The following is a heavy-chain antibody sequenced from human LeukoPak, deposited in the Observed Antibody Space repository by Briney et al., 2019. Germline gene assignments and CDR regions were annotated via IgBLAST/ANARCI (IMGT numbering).Heavy chain of an antibody. CDR2: IYSGGST. CDR1: GFTVSSNY. D-gene: IGHD4-23*01. J-gene: IGHJ4*02. V-gene: IGHV3-66*01. Sequence: PGGSLRLSCAASGFTVSSNYMSWVRQAPGKGLEWVSVIYSGGSTYYADSVKGRFTISRDNSKNTLYLQMNSLRAEDTAVYYCASNVVVTPRYYFDYWGRGTLVTVSS. CDR3: ASNVVVTPRYYFDY.